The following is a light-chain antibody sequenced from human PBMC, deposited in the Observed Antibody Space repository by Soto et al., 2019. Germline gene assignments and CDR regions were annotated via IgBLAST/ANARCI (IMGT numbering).Light chain of an antibody. CDR3: QQSYSIPLT. CDR1: QGISTY. CDR2: AAS. Sequence: DIQMTQSPSSLSASVGDRVTITCRASQGISTYLAWYQQKPGKVPQILISAASAVHSGVPSRFSGSGSGTDFSLTISSLQPEDFATYYCQQSYSIPLTFGGGTKVEIK. J-gene: IGKJ4*01. V-gene: IGKV1-27*01.